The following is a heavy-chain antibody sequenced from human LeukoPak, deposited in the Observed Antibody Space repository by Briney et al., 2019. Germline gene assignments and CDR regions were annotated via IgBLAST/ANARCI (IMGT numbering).Heavy chain of an antibody. CDR2: IYYSGNT. Sequence: SETLSLTCTVSGGSISSSSYYWGWIRQPPGEGLEWIGSIYYSGNTYYNPSLKSRVTISVDTSKNQFSLKLSSVTAADTAVYYCAREVYCGGVSCYRGDYWGQGILVTVSS. J-gene: IGHJ4*02. CDR3: AREVYCGGVSCYRGDY. CDR1: GGSISSSSYY. D-gene: IGHD2-15*01. V-gene: IGHV4-39*02.